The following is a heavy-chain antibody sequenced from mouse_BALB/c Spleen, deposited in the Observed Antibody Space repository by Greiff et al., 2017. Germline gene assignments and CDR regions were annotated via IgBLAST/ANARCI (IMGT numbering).Heavy chain of an antibody. J-gene: IGHJ3*01. D-gene: IGHD2-3*01. V-gene: IGHV5-6-5*01. CDR1: GFTFSSYA. CDR3: ARGYDGYYSWFAY. Sequence: EVKVVESGGDLVKPGGSLKLSCAASGFTFSSYAMSWVRQTPEKRLEWVASISSGGSTYYPDSVKGRFTISRDNARNILYLQMSSLRSEDTAMYYCARGYDGYYSWFAYWGQGTLVTVSA. CDR2: ISSGGST.